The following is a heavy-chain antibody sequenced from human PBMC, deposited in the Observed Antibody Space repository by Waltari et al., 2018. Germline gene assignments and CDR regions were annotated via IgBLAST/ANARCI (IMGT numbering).Heavy chain of an antibody. CDR2: IGYDGRTK. Sequence: QVQLVESGGGVVQPGGSLRLSCAASGFTFSSYGMHWVRQAPGKGLEWVAFIGYDGRTKYYADSVKGRFTISRDNSKNTLYLQMNSLRAEDTAAFYCAKDYLFGDNSGYCQHWGQGTLVTVSS. J-gene: IGHJ1*01. CDR3: AKDYLFGDNSGYCQH. CDR1: GFTFSSYG. V-gene: IGHV3-30*02. D-gene: IGHD2-21*01.